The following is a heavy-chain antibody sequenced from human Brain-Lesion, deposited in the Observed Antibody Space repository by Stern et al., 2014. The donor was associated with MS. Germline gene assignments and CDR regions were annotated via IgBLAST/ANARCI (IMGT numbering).Heavy chain of an antibody. D-gene: IGHD1-26*01. CDR1: GGSISSSTYY. CDR2: IYYSGFT. CDR3: ARHDSVPRPSQLYSARDRGPGYFDY. Sequence: VQLEESGPGLVKPSETLPLTCTVSGGSISSSTYYWAWIRQPPGKGLEWIGNIYYSGFTYYNPSLKSRVTISVDMSKNQFSLKLSSVTAADTAIYYCARHDSVPRPSQLYSARDRGPGYFDYWGQGTLVTVSS. J-gene: IGHJ4*02. V-gene: IGHV4-39*01.